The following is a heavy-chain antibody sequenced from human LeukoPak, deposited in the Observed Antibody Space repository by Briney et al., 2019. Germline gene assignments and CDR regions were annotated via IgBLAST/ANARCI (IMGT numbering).Heavy chain of an antibody. D-gene: IGHD6-13*01. CDR1: GFTFSSYD. Sequence: GESLKISCAASGFTFSSYDLPLVLQAPGDGLQWVSTISGLIGSTYYVDSVKGGLSISRDNSKNTLSHQMNSLRAEDTAVYYCAKSGAVFDSSSNYLYFDSWGQGTLVTVSS. CDR2: ISGLIGST. CDR3: AKSGAVFDSSSNYLYFDS. J-gene: IGHJ4*02. V-gene: IGHV3-23*01.